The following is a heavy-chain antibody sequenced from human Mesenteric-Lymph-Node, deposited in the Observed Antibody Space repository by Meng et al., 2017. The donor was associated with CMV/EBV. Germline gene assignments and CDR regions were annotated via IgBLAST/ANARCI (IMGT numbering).Heavy chain of an antibody. CDR1: GFTFSSYE. CDR3: AKPLVIEPFKDRWFDP. V-gene: IGHV3-48*03. J-gene: IGHJ5*02. D-gene: IGHD2/OR15-2a*01. Sequence: GGSLRLSCAASGFTFSSYEMNWVRQAPGKGLEWVSYISSSGSTIYYADSVKGRFTISRDNSKNTLYLQMNSLRVEDTAVYFCAKPLVIEPFKDRWFDPWGQGTLVTVSS. CDR2: ISSSGSTI.